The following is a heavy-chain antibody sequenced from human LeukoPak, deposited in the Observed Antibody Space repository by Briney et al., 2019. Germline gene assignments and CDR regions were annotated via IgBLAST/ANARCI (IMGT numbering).Heavy chain of an antibody. CDR2: INPNSGGT. Sequence: ASVKVSCKASGYTFTGYYMHWVRQAPGQGLEWMGWINPNSGGTNYAQKFQGRVTMTRDTSISTAYMELSRLRSDDTAVYYCARVNPSGWPNYLDYWGQGTLVTVSS. CDR1: GYTFTGYY. V-gene: IGHV1-2*02. D-gene: IGHD6-19*01. CDR3: ARVNPSGWPNYLDY. J-gene: IGHJ4*02.